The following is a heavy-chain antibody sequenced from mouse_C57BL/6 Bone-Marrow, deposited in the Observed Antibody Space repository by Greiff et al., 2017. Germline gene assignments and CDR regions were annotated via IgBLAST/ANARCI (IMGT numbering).Heavy chain of an antibody. J-gene: IGHJ2*01. V-gene: IGHV14-1*01. CDR3: LQREWLLRFDY. CDR2: IDPEDGDT. D-gene: IGHD2-3*01. Sequence: EVQRVESGAELVRPGASVKLSCTASGFNFKDYYMHWVKQRPEQGLEWIGRIDPEDGDTEYAAKFQGKATMTADTSSNTAYLQLSSLTSEDTAVYYCLQREWLLRFDYWGQGTTLTVSS. CDR1: GFNFKDYY.